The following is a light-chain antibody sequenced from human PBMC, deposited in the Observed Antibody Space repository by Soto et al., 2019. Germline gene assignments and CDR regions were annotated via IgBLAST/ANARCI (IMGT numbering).Light chain of an antibody. CDR2: LIS. CDR3: QQTYSTYP. V-gene: IGKV1-39*01. CDR1: QSISTY. Sequence: DIQMTQSPSSLSASVGDRVTITCRASQSISTYLNWYQQKPGKAPTLLISLISRRQSGVPSRFSGAGSETDSTLTITSLQPEDFATYFCQQTYSTYPFGQGTKVDIK. J-gene: IGKJ2*01.